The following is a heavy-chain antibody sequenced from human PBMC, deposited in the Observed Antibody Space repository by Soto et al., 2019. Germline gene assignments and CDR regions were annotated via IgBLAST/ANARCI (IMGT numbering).Heavy chain of an antibody. CDR1: GFTFDDYG. CDR2: INWNGGST. Sequence: EVQLVESGGGVVRPGGSLRLSCAASGFTFDDYGMSWVRQAPGKGLEWVSGINWNGGSTGYADYVKGRFTISRDNAKNSLYLQMNSLRAEDTALYYCARVPPGGYSGYDSAFDIWGQGTMVTVSS. J-gene: IGHJ3*02. CDR3: ARVPPGGYSGYDSAFDI. D-gene: IGHD5-12*01. V-gene: IGHV3-20*04.